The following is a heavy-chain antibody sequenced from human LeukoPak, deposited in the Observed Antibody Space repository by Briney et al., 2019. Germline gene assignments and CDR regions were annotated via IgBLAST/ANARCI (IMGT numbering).Heavy chain of an antibody. V-gene: IGHV1-46*01. CDR2: INPSGGST. CDR1: GYTFTSYY. CDR3: ATASITIFGVASYMDV. Sequence: ASVKVSCKASGYTFTSYYMHWVRQAPGQGLEWMGIINPSGGSTSYAQKFQGRVTMTRDTSTSTVYMELSSLRSEDTAVYYCATASITIFGVASYMDVWGKGTTVTVSS. J-gene: IGHJ6*03. D-gene: IGHD3-3*01.